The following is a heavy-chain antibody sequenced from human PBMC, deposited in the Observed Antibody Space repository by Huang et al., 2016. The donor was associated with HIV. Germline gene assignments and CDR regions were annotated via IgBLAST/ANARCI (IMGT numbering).Heavy chain of an antibody. CDR1: GGSFSGYF. Sequence: QVQLEQWGAGLLKPSETLSLTSAVYGGSFSGYFWNWIRQSPGKGLEGIGKINHAGVTDYNPSRKSRATISVDTSKNQFSLKLTSVTAADTAIYYCAREIMISFGGPFDSWGHGNLVTVSS. D-gene: IGHD3-16*01. CDR2: INHAGVT. J-gene: IGHJ5*01. V-gene: IGHV4-34*02. CDR3: AREIMISFGGPFDS.